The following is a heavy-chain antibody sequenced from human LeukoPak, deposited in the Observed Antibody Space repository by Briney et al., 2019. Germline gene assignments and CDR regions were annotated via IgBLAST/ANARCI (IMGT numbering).Heavy chain of an antibody. CDR2: IYHSGTT. V-gene: IGHV4-39*07. CDR1: GASITRTDFY. D-gene: IGHD1-26*01. Sequence: SETLSLTCTVAGASITRTDFYWAWIRQPPGKGLEWIGSIYHSGTTYYNPSLNSRVTMSVDRSKNQFSLKLTSVTAADTAVYYCARGGSYLSAFDIWGQGTMVTVSS. CDR3: ARGGSYLSAFDI. J-gene: IGHJ3*02.